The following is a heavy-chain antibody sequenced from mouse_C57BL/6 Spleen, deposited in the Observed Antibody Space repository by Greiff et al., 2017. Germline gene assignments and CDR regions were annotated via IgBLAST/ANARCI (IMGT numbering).Heavy chain of an antibody. V-gene: IGHV7-3*01. J-gene: IGHJ1*03. CDR1: GFTFTDYY. CDR3: ARSRPPGDWYFDV. CDR2: IRNKANGYTT. D-gene: IGHD4-1*01. Sequence: EVKVVESGGGLVQPGGSLSLSCAASGFTFTDYYMSWVRQPPGKALEWLGFIRNKANGYTTEYSASVKGRFTISRDNSQSILYLQMNALRAEDSATYYCARSRPPGDWYFDVWGTGTTVTVSS.